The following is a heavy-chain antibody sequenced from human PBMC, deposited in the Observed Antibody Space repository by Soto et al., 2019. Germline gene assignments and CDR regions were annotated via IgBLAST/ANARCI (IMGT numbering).Heavy chain of an antibody. J-gene: IGHJ4*02. Sequence: QVQLVQSGAEVKKPGASVKVSCKASGYTFTSYAMHWVRQAPGQRLEWMGWINAGNGNTKYSQNLQGRVTITRDTSASTAYMELNSLRSEDTAVYYCAVIGYPPPLGRWGQGTLVTVSS. CDR3: AVIGYPPPLGR. D-gene: IGHD3-16*02. CDR2: INAGNGNT. V-gene: IGHV1-3*01. CDR1: GYTFTSYA.